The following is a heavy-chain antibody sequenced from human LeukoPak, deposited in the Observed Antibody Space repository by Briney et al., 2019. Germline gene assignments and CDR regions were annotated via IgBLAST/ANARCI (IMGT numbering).Heavy chain of an antibody. Sequence: SETLSLTCTVSGYSISSGYYWGWIRQPPGKGPEWIGSIYHSGSAYYNPSLKSRVTISVDTSKNQFSLKLSSVTAADTAVYYCARADGDYDSSGYCDYWGQGTLVTVSS. J-gene: IGHJ4*02. D-gene: IGHD3-22*01. V-gene: IGHV4-38-2*02. CDR3: ARADGDYDSSGYCDY. CDR2: IYHSGSA. CDR1: GYSISSGYY.